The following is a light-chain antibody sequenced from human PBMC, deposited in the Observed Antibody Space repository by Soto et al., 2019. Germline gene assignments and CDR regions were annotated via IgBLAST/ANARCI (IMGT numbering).Light chain of an antibody. V-gene: IGKV1-5*03. CDR3: QQYDSYSWT. CDR2: QAS. Sequence: DIQMTQSPSTLSAFVGDRVTITCRASQSISSWLAWYQQKPGKAPKLLVYQASTLESGVPLRFSGSGSGTEFTLSINSRQSDYFATYYCQQYDSYSWTFGKGPKVEVK. CDR1: QSISSW. J-gene: IGKJ1*01.